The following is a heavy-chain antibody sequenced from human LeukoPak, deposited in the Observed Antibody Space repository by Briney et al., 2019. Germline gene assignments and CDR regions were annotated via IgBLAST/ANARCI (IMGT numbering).Heavy chain of an antibody. V-gene: IGHV3-30*04. Sequence: PGGSLRLSCAASGFTFSSYAMHWVRQAPGKGLEWVAVISYDGRNKYYADSVKGRFTISRDNSKNTLYLQMNSLRPEDTAVYYCARDHHRRLYDSQARDTFDLWGQGTMVTVSS. J-gene: IGHJ3*01. CDR3: ARDHHRRLYDSQARDTFDL. CDR1: GFTFSSYA. CDR2: ISYDGRNK. D-gene: IGHD3-22*01.